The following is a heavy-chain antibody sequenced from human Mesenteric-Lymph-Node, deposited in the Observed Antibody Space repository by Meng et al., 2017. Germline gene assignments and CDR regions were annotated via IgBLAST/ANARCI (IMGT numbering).Heavy chain of an antibody. CDR3: AIHDGGYCNYLGH. V-gene: IGHV4-4*02. CDR1: GGSIHETHW. CDR2: TSHCRST. D-gene: IGHD4-11*01. Sequence: LQESGPVQVMLCETQSRACTGAGGSIHETHWLLCVRLPPGSGLYLTGETSHCRSTNYSPYLKIQVTISVDTSKEQFSRKLSSGTATDTSVYYCAIHDGGYCNYLGHWGQGTLVTVSS. J-gene: IGHJ4*02.